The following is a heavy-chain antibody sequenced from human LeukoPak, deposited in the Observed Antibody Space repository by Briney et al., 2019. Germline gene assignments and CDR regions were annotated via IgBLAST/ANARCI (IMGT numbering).Heavy chain of an antibody. CDR2: IIPIFGTA. J-gene: IGHJ3*02. V-gene: IGHV1-69*06. D-gene: IGHD2-21*01. CDR3: ARALGPHIVVPTDAFDI. Sequence: GASVKVSCKASGYTFTSYDINWVRQATGQGLEWMGGIIPIFGTANYAQKFQGRVTITADKSTSTAYMELSSLRSEDTAVYYCARALGPHIVVPTDAFDIWGQGTMVTVSS. CDR1: GYTFTSYD.